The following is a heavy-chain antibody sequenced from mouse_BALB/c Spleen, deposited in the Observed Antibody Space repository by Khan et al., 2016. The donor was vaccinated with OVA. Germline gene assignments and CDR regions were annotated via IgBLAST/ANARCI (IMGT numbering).Heavy chain of an antibody. V-gene: IGHV3-2*02. CDR2: ISYSGNT. CDR1: GYSITSDYV. J-gene: IGHJ2*01. Sequence: EVQLQQSGPGLVKPSQSLSLTCTVTGYSITSDYVWNWIRQFPGNKLEWMGYISYSGNTKYNPSLKSRISITRDTSKNQFFLQLTFVTIEDTATYYCARIQGGDFDYWGQGTTLTVSS. D-gene: IGHD1-1*02. CDR3: ARIQGGDFDY.